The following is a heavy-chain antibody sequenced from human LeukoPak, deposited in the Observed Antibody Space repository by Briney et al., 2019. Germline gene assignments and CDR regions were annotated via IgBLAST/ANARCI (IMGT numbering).Heavy chain of an antibody. V-gene: IGHV5-51*01. Sequence: GESLKISCKGSGYSFTNYWIGWVRQMPGKGLEWMGIIYPGDSDTRYSPSFQGQVTISADKSISTAYLQWSSLKASDTAMYYCARRGIAAAGTADWFDPWGQGTLVTASS. CDR1: GYSFTNYW. D-gene: IGHD6-13*01. CDR2: IYPGDSDT. J-gene: IGHJ5*02. CDR3: ARRGIAAAGTADWFDP.